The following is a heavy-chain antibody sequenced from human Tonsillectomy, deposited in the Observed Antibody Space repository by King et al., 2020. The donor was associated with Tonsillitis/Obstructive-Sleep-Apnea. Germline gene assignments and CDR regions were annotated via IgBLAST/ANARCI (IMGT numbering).Heavy chain of an antibody. CDR3: ARDLSRDEDY. CDR2: INPNSGGT. CDR1: GYTFTGYY. Sequence: QLVQSGAEVKKPGASVKVSCKASGYTFTGYYMHWVRQAPGQGLEWMGWINPNSGGTKYAQKFQGRVTMTRDTSIRTAYMELGTLRSDDTAVYYCARDLSRDEDYWGQGTRVTVSS. V-gene: IGHV1-2*02. J-gene: IGHJ4*02.